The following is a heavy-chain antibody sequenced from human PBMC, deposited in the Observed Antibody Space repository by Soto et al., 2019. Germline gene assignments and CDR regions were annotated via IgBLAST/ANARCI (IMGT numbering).Heavy chain of an antibody. D-gene: IGHD1-1*01. V-gene: IGHV2-5*02. J-gene: IGHJ4*02. CDR1: GFSLTTHEAG. CDR3: AHRDKWNHLDY. CDR2: IYSDDDK. Sequence: QITLKESGPMLVKPTQTLTLTCTFSGFSLTTHEAGVSWIRQPPGKALEWLALIYSDDDKRYSPSLKSRLTLARDTPEHQVVLTIPNLDPVDTGTYYCAHRDKWNHLDYGGQGTLVTVAS.